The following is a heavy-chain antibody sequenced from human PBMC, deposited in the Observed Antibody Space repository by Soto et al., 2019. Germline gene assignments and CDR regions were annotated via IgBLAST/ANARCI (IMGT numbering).Heavy chain of an antibody. D-gene: IGHD6-19*01. Sequence: QEHLVESGGGVVQPGRSLRLSCAASRCNFNIYAMHWVGQAPSKGLEWVALISKDGSTKYYADSVKGRFTISRDNAKNPLFLHMDRLRPDDTAVYYCARVTKEKWLVKWFDPWGQGTLVPVSS. CDR3: ARVTKEKWLVKWFDP. CDR1: RCNFNIYA. V-gene: IGHV3-30-3*01. J-gene: IGHJ5*02. CDR2: ISKDGSTK.